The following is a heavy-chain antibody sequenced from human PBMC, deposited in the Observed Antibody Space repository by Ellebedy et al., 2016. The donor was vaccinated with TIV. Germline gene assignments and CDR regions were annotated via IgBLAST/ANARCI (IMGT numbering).Heavy chain of an antibody. D-gene: IGHD3-22*01. J-gene: IGHJ4*02. CDR2: IKRKTDGGTP. Sequence: GESLKISCAASGFTYSNAWMSWVRQAPGKGLGWVGRIKRKTDGGTPDYAAPVKGRFSITRDDSENTLYLQMNSLKTEDTAIYYCTTLRDYYDSSGSDYWGQGTLVTVSS. CDR1: GFTYSNAW. V-gene: IGHV3-15*01. CDR3: TTLRDYYDSSGSDY.